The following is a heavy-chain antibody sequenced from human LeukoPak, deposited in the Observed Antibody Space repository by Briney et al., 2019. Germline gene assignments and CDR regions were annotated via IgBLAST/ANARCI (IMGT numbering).Heavy chain of an antibody. J-gene: IGHJ4*02. CDR3: ARAGSFRFDY. CDR2: INSRSGTI. CDR1: GFAFSTYE. Sequence: GGSLRLSCAASGFAFSTYEMTWVRQAPGKGLEWVSYINSRSGTIYYADSVKGRFTISRDNAKNTLYLQMNDLRAEDTAVYYCARAGSFRFDYWGQGTLVTVSS. D-gene: IGHD3-10*01. V-gene: IGHV3-48*03.